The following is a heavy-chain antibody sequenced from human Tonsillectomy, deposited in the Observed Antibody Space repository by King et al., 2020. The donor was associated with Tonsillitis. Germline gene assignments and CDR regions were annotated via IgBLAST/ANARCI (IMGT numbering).Heavy chain of an antibody. V-gene: IGHV5-51*01. Sequence: VQLVESGAEVKKPGESLKISCKGSGYSFTSYWIGWVRQMPGKGLEWMGIIYPGDSDTRYSPSFQGQVTISDDKSISTAYLQWSSLKASDTAMYYCARHVQNEGQWLVFNTDYWGQGTLVTVSS. CDR3: ARHVQNEGQWLVFNTDY. CDR2: IYPGDSDT. CDR1: GYSFTSYW. J-gene: IGHJ4*02. D-gene: IGHD6-19*01.